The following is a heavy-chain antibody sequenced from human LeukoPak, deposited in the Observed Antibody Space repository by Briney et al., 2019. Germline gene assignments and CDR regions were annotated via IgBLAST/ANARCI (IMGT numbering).Heavy chain of an antibody. D-gene: IGHD6-19*01. CDR3: AYSSGLDYFDY. Sequence: GGSLRLSCAASGFTFSSYAMSWVRQAPGKGLEWVSSISSSSSYKYYADSVKGRFTISRDNAKNSLYLQMNSLRAEDTAVYYCAYSSGLDYFDYWGQGTLVTVSS. CDR1: GFTFSSYA. J-gene: IGHJ4*02. V-gene: IGHV3-21*01. CDR2: ISSSSSYK.